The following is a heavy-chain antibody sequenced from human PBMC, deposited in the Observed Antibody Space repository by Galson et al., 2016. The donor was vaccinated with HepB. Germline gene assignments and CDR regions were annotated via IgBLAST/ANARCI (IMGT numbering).Heavy chain of an antibody. CDR2: INQDGSEK. Sequence: SLRLSCAASGFTFSSYWMTWVRQAPGKGLEWVANINQDGSEKSYVDSVRGRFTISRDNAKRSLFLQVSSLRAEDTALYYCAKTITGTSWPRLNYFDSWGQGTLVTVSS. CDR1: GFTFSSYW. J-gene: IGHJ4*02. D-gene: IGHD1-14*01. V-gene: IGHV3-7*03. CDR3: AKTITGTSWPRLNYFDS.